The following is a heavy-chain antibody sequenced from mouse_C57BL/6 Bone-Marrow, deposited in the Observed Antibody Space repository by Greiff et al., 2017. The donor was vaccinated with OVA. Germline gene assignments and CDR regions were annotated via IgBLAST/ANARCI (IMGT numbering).Heavy chain of an antibody. Sequence: EVHLVESGPGLVKPSQSLSLTCSVTGYSITSGYYWNWIRQFPGNKLEWMGYISYDGSNNYNPSLKNRISITRDTSKNQFFLKLNSVTTEDTATYYCARWDYDGPFDYWGQGTTLTVSS. D-gene: IGHD2-4*01. J-gene: IGHJ2*01. CDR3: ARWDYDGPFDY. CDR2: ISYDGSN. V-gene: IGHV3-6*01. CDR1: GYSITSGYY.